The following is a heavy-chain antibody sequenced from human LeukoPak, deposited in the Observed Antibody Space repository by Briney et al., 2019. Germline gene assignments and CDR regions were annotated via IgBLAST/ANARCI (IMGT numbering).Heavy chain of an antibody. CDR3: ARESADRYSSSWYGDAFDI. CDR2: ISSSSSYI. J-gene: IGHJ3*02. V-gene: IGHV3-21*01. CDR1: GFTFSSYS. Sequence: GGSLRLSCAASGFTFSSYSMNWVRQAPGKGLEWVSSISSSSSYIYYADSVKGRFTISRDNAKNSLYLQMNSLRAEDTAVYYCARESADRYSSSWYGDAFDIWGQGTMVTVSS. D-gene: IGHD6-13*01.